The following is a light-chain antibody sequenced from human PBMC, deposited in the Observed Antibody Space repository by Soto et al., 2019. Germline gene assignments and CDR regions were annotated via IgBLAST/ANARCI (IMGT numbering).Light chain of an antibody. CDR2: EVT. V-gene: IGLV2-14*01. Sequence: QSALTQPASVSGSPGQSIAISCTGTSSDVGGYKYVSWYQQHPGKAPKLMIYEVTNRPSGVSNRFSGSKSGNTASLTISGLQAEDEADYYCLSLTSSSTYIFGSGTKVTVL. CDR3: LSLTSSSTYI. J-gene: IGLJ1*01. CDR1: SSDVGGYKY.